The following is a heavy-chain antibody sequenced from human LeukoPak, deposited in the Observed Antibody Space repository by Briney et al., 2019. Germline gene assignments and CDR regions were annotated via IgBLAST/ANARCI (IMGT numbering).Heavy chain of an antibody. CDR1: GYTFTSYD. J-gene: IGHJ4*02. CDR3: ARAYMGARFIALGY. CDR2: MNPNSGNT. D-gene: IGHD3-16*01. V-gene: IGHV1-8*01. Sequence: RGASVKVSCKASGYTFTSYDINWVRQAPGQGLEWMGWMNPNSGNTGYAQKFQGRVTITRNTSISTAYMELSSLRSEDTAVYYCARAYMGARFIALGYWGQGTLVTVSS.